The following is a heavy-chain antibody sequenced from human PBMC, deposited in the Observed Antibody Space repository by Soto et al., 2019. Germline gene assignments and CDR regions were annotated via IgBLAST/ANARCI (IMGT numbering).Heavy chain of an antibody. CDR3: ARGRAWFDY. CDR1: GFTFSSYR. CDR2: IKQDGSEK. V-gene: IGHV3-7*01. Sequence: GGPLRLSCAASGFTFSSYRMSRVRQAPGKGMERVANIKQDGSEKNYVEYVKGRFTISRDNAKNSLYLQMNSLRAEDTAVYYCARGRAWFDYWGQGTLVTVSS. J-gene: IGHJ4*02.